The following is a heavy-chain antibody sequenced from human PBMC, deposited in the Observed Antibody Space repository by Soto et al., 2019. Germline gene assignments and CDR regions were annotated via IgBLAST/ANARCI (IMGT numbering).Heavy chain of an antibody. CDR1: GFTFSSYG. CDR3: AKDTYYYDSSGYYVFDY. J-gene: IGHJ4*02. CDR2: ISYDGSNK. V-gene: IGHV3-30*18. D-gene: IGHD3-22*01. Sequence: ESGGGVVQPGRSLRLSCAASGFTFSSYGIHWVRQAPGKGLEWVAVISYDGSNKYYADSVKGRFTISRDNSKNTLYLQMNSLRAEDTAVYYCAKDTYYYDSSGYYVFDYWGQGTLVTVSS.